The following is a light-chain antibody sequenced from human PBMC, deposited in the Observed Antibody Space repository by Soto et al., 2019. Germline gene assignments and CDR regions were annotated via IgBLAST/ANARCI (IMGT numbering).Light chain of an antibody. CDR1: HNIVTY. J-gene: IGKJ2*01. CDR2: EAS. CDR3: QQSHSTPPT. Sequence: DIHMAQSPPSLSASVGDRVTITCRASHNIVTYLNWYQQKAGKAPSLLIYEASHLQSGVPFRFFGSGSGTDFTLTIDNLQHEDSETYYCQQSHSTPPTFGPGTKVDIK. V-gene: IGKV1-39*01.